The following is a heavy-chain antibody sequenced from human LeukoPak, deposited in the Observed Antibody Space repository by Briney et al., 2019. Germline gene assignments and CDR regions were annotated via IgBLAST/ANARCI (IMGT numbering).Heavy chain of an antibody. V-gene: IGHV3-21*01. CDR3: ARDQAYCSGGSCYSSY. J-gene: IGHJ4*02. CDR2: ISSSSSYI. D-gene: IGHD2-15*01. CDR1: GFTFSSYS. Sequence: GGSLILSCAASGFTFSSYSMNWVRQAPGKGLEWVSSISSSSSYIYYADSVKGRFTISRDNAKNSLYLQMNSLRAEDTAVYYCARDQAYCSGGSCYSSYWGQGTLVTVSS.